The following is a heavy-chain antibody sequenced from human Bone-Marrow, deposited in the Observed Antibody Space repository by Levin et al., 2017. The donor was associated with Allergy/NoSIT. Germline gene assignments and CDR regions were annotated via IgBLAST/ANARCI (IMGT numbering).Heavy chain of an antibody. CDR3: AAYPPATDFDY. Sequence: SETLSLTCTVSGGSISSSSYYWGWIRQPPGTGLEWIGSIYYSGSTYYNPSLKSRVTISVDTSKNQFSLKLSSVTAADTAVYYCAAYPPATDFDYWGQGTLVTVSS. CDR1: GGSISSSSYY. J-gene: IGHJ4*02. D-gene: IGHD2-21*01. V-gene: IGHV4-39*07. CDR2: IYYSGST.